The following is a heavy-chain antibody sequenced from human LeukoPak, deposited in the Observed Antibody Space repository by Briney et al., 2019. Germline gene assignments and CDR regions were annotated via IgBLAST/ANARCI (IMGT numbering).Heavy chain of an antibody. CDR2: IKQDGSEK. J-gene: IGHJ4*02. D-gene: IGHD2-15*01. CDR3: ARYCSGGSCFDY. V-gene: IGHV3-7*04. Sequence: PGGSLRLSCAASGFTFSIYWMSWVRQAPGKGLEWVANIKQDGSEKYYVDSVKGRFTISRNNAKNSLYLQMYSLRAEDTAVYYCARYCSGGSCFDYWGQGTLVTVSS. CDR1: GFTFSIYW.